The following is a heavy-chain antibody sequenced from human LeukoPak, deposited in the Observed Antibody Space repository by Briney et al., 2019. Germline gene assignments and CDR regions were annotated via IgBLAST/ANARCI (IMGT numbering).Heavy chain of an antibody. CDR1: GGSFSGYY. CDR3: ARVTTMVRGGDY. CDR2: INHSGST. J-gene: IGHJ4*02. V-gene: IGHV4-34*01. Sequence: SETLSLTCAVYGGSFSGYYWSWIRQPPGKGLEWIGEINHSGSTNYNPSLKSRVTISVDTSKNQFSLKLSSVTAADTAVYYCARVTTMVRGGDYWGQGTLVTVSS. D-gene: IGHD3-10*01.